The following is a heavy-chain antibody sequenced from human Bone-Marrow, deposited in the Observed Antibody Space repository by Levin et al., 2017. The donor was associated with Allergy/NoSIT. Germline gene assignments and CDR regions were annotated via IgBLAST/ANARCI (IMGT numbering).Heavy chain of an antibody. CDR3: ARSFGVVTAPNFDC. CDR2: ISSGSSTI. Sequence: GGSLRLSCAGSGFTFSDYYMTWIRQAPGKGLEWVSYISSGSSTIKYADSVKGRFTISRDNAKNSLSLQMNSLRAEDMALYYCARSFGVVTAPNFDCWGQGTLVTVSS. V-gene: IGHV3-11*01. CDR1: GFTFSDYY. J-gene: IGHJ4*02. D-gene: IGHD3-3*01.